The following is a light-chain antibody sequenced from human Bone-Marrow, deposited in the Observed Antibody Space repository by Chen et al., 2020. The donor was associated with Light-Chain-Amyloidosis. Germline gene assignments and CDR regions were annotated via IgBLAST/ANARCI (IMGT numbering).Light chain of an antibody. CDR2: DDS. CDR1: NIGSTS. J-gene: IGLJ2*01. CDR3: QVWDMSRDRPV. Sequence: SYVLTQPSSVSVAPGQTATIACGGNNIGSTSVHWYQHTPGQAPILVVYDDSDRPSVIPERLSCSNSGNTATLTISRVEAEYESDYYCQVWDMSRDRPVFCGVTKLTVL. V-gene: IGLV3-21*02.